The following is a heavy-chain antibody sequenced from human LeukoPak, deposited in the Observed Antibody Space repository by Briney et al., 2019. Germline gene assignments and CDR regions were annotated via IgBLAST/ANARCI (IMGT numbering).Heavy chain of an antibody. J-gene: IGHJ4*02. V-gene: IGHV1-46*01. CDR1: GYTFISYH. Sequence: ASVKVSCKASGYTFISYHIHWVRQAPGQGLEWMGIINPSGGSITYAQKFQGRVTMTRDMSTSTVYMELSSLRSEDTAVYYCAREGPGYCSGDNCYSQSFFDYWGQGSLVTVSS. CDR3: AREGPGYCSGDNCYSQSFFDY. CDR2: INPSGGSI. D-gene: IGHD2-15*01.